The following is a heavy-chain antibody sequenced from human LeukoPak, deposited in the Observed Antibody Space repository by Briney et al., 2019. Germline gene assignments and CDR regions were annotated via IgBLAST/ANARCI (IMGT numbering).Heavy chain of an antibody. D-gene: IGHD5-24*01. J-gene: IGHJ3*02. CDR2: IYYSGST. Sequence: SETLSLTCTVSGGSISSGGYYWRWIRQHPGKGLEWIVYIYYSGSTYYNPSLKRRVTISVDTSKNQFSLKLSSVTAADTAVYYCAREMAGGENPDAFDIRGHGTMVTVSS. CDR3: AREMAGGENPDAFDI. V-gene: IGHV4-31*03. CDR1: GGSISSGGYY.